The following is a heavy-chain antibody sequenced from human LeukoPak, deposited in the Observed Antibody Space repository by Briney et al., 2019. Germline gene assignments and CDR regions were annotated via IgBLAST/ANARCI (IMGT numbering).Heavy chain of an antibody. J-gene: IGHJ6*03. Sequence: SETLSLTCTVSGGSVSTYYWSWIRQPPGKGLEWIGYIYYSGSTNYNPSLKSRVTLSVDTSKNQFSLNLSSVTAADTAVYYCARAPQYYDSSGYYYYYMDVWGKGTTVTVSS. CDR3: ARAPQYYDSSGYYYYYMDV. CDR1: GGSVSTYY. V-gene: IGHV4-59*02. D-gene: IGHD3-22*01. CDR2: IYYSGST.